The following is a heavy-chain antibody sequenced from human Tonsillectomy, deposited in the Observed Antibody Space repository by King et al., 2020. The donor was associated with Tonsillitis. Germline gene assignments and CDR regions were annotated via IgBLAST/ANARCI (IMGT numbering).Heavy chain of an antibody. CDR1: GFTFSGYW. CDR2: IKQDGSAQ. CDR3: ARVPYSVNYGAFDI. V-gene: IGHV3-7*03. J-gene: IGHJ3*02. D-gene: IGHD3-16*01. Sequence: VQLVESGGDLVQPGGSLRLSCAASGFTFSGYWMSWVRQAPGKGREWVANIKQDGSAQHYVDPVKGRFTISRDNAGNSLYLKMNSLRAEDTAVYFCARVPYSVNYGAFDIWGQGTMVAVSS.